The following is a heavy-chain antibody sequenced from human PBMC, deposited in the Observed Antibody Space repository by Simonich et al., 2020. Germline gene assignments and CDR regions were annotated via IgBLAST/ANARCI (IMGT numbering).Heavy chain of an antibody. Sequence: QVQLQESGPGLVKPSETLSLTCTVSGGSISSYYLHWIRQPPGKGLEWIGYIYYSGRTNNNPSLKSRVTISVDTSKNQFSLKLISVTAADTAVYYCARGGLYFDYWGQGTLVTVSS. CDR1: GGSISSYY. D-gene: IGHD2-15*01. CDR2: IYYSGRT. J-gene: IGHJ4*02. CDR3: ARGGLYFDY. V-gene: IGHV4-59*01.